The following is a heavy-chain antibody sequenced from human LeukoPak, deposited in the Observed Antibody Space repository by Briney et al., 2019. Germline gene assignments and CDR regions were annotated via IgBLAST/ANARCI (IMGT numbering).Heavy chain of an antibody. V-gene: IGHV4-30-2*01. CDR2: IYHSGST. CDR3: ARGTGETYWYFDL. Sequence: SQTLSLTCDVSGGSISSGGYSWCWIRQPPGKGLEWLGYIYHSGSTYYNPSLKSRVTISVDRSKNQFSLKLSSVTAADTAVYYCARGTGETYWYFDLWGRGTLVTVSS. D-gene: IGHD1-1*01. CDR1: GGSISSGGYS. J-gene: IGHJ2*01.